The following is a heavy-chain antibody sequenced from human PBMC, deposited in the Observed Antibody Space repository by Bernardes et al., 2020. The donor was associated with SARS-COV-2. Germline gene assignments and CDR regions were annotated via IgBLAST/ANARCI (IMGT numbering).Heavy chain of an antibody. V-gene: IGHV3-74*01. J-gene: IGHJ6*02. D-gene: IGHD6-19*01. CDR2: TNSDGSII. CDR1: GVTVNTHW. CDR3: VRVRGWYGYYYGMDV. Sequence: GGSLRLSCTASGVTVNTHWMHWFRQAPGKGLEWVSRTNSDGSIISYADSVKGRFTISRDNAKNTVDLEMNSLRVEDTAVYYCVRVRGWYGYYYGMDVWGQGTTVTVSS.